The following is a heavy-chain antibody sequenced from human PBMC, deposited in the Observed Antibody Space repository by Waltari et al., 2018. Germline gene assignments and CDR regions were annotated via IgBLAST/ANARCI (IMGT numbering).Heavy chain of an antibody. CDR2: IIPFLDVT. CDR1: GGPFSNYA. V-gene: IGHV1-69*09. J-gene: IGHJ6*02. Sequence: QVQLVQSEAEVKKPGSSVKVSCRASGGPFSNYAINWVRMAPGQGLEWMGRIIPFLDVTKYAGNFQGRVTFTADQSTGTAFMELSSLRSDDTAVYYCARGREPGLVVLPADVWGQGTTVTVAS. D-gene: IGHD2-2*01. CDR3: ARGREPGLVVLPADV.